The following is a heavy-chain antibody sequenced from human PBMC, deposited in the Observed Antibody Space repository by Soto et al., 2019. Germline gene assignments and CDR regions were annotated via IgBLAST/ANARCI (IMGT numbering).Heavy chain of an antibody. CDR3: ARLLTYGDYIDY. J-gene: IGHJ4*02. CDR2: IYYSGST. Sequence: SETLSLTCTVSGGSISSYYWSWIRQPPGKGLEWIGYIYYSGSTNYNPSLKSRVTISVDTSKNQFSLKLSSVAAADTAVYYCARLLTYGDYIDYWGQGTLVTVSS. V-gene: IGHV4-59*12. D-gene: IGHD4-17*01. CDR1: GGSISSYY.